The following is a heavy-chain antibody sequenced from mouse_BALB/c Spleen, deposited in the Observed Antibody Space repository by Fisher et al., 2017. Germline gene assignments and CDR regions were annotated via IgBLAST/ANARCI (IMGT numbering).Heavy chain of an antibody. CDR3: ARGYQYGNFRYFDV. V-gene: IGHV1-42*01. Sequence: KFKGKATLTVDKSSSTAYMQLKSLTSEDSAVYYCARGYQYGNFRYFDVWGAGTTVTVSS. D-gene: IGHD2-10*02. J-gene: IGHJ1*01.